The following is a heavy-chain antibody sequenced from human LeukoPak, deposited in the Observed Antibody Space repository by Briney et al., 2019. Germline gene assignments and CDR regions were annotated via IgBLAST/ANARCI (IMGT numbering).Heavy chain of an antibody. D-gene: IGHD3/OR15-3a*01. J-gene: IGHJ4*02. CDR2: IHYSGST. CDR1: GGSISSYY. V-gene: IGHV4-59*01. Sequence: PSETLSLTCTVSGGSISSYYWSWIRQPPGKGLEWIGYIHYSGSTNYNPSLKSRVTISVDTSKNQFSLKLSSVTAADTAVYYCAREVWTGWYYFGYWGQGTLVTVSS. CDR3: AREVWTGWYYFGY.